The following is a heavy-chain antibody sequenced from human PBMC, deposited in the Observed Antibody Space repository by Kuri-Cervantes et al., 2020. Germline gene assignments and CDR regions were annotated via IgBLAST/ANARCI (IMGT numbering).Heavy chain of an antibody. CDR1: GFTFSSYS. Sequence: GESLKISCAASGFTFSSYSMNWVRQAPGKGLEWVSYISSSSSTIYYADSVKGRFTISRDNAKNSLYLQMNSLRDEDTAVYYCARGRWELLYYGMDVWGQGTTVTVSS. CDR3: ARGRWELLYYGMDV. V-gene: IGHV3-48*02. D-gene: IGHD1-26*01. CDR2: ISSSSSTI. J-gene: IGHJ6*02.